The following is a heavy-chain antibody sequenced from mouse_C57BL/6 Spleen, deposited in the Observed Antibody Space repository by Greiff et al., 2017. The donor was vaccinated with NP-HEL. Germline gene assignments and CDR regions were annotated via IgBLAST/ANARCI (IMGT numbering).Heavy chain of an antibody. D-gene: IGHD1-1*01. CDR2: INPNNGGT. CDR3: ARGIYGSSSFDY. V-gene: IGHV1-26*01. CDR1: GYTFTDYY. J-gene: IGHJ2*01. Sequence: VQLQQSGPELVKPGASVKISCKASGYTFTDYYMNWVKQSHGKSLEWIGDINPNNGGTSYNQKFKGKATLTVDKSSSTAYMELRSLTSEDSAVYYCARGIYGSSSFDYWGQGTTLTVSS.